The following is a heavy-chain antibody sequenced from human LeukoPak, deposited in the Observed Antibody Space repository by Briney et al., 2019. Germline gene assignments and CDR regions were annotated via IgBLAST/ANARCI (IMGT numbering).Heavy chain of an antibody. V-gene: IGHV3-7*01. D-gene: IGHD3-10*01. Sequence: PGGSLRLSCVASGFTFSTYWMSWVRQTPGKGREWVANIKPDGSNQYYADSVKGRFTISRDNSKNTLYLQMNSLRAEDTAVYYCAKDGSGSYYPLYYFDYWGQGTLVTVSS. CDR1: GFTFSTYW. CDR2: IKPDGSNQ. J-gene: IGHJ4*02. CDR3: AKDGSGSYYPLYYFDY.